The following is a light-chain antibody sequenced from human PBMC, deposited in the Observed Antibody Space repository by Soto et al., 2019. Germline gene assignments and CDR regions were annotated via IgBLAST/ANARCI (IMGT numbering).Light chain of an antibody. J-gene: IGLJ2*01. Sequence: QSVLTQPPSASGTPGQRVTISCSGSSANIGSNTVNWYQQLPGTAPKLLIYGNSNRPSGVPDRFSGSKSGTSASLAITGLQAEDEADYYCQSYDSSLSGVVFGGGTKLTVL. CDR1: SANIGSNT. CDR2: GNS. CDR3: QSYDSSLSGVV. V-gene: IGLV1-40*01.